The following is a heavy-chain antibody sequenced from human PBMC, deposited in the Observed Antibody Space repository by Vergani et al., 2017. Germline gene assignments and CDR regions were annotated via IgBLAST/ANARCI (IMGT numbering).Heavy chain of an antibody. V-gene: IGHV4-61*02. CDR3: ARDHIGYYDSSGYYTEYFQH. CDR1: GGSISSGSYY. CDR2: IYTSGRT. Sequence: QVQLQESGPGLVKPSQTLSLTCTVSGGSISSGSYYWSWIRQPAGKGLEWIGRIYTSGRTNYNPSLKSRVTISVDTSKNQFSLKLSSVTAADTAVYYCARDHIGYYDSSGYYTEYFQHWGQGTLVTVSS. D-gene: IGHD3-22*01. J-gene: IGHJ1*01.